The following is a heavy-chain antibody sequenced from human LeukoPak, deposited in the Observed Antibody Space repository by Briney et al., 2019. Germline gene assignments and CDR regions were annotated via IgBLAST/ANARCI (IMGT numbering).Heavy chain of an antibody. CDR2: IYYSGST. V-gene: IGHV4-61*05. CDR1: GGSISSSSYY. Sequence: SETLSLTCTVSGGSISSSSYYWGWIRQPPGRGLDWIGHIYYSGSTKYSPSLKSRVTMSVDTSKDQFSLTLSSVTAADTAVYYCARVLVSPWDGYGSGSYYSPFYYYYYMDVWGKGTTVTISS. CDR3: ARVLVSPWDGYGSGSYYSPFYYYYYMDV. J-gene: IGHJ6*03. D-gene: IGHD3-10*01.